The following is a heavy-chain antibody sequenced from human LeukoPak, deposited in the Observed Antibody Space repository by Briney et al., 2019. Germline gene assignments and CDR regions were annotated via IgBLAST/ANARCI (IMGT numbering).Heavy chain of an antibody. Sequence: ASVKVSCKASGYTFTSYAISWVRQAPGQGLEWMGWISGYNGNTKYAQKVQGRVTMTTDTSTSTAYMELRSLRSDDTAVYYCARGYSYGSDYHYGMDVWGQGTTVTVSS. J-gene: IGHJ6*02. V-gene: IGHV1-18*01. D-gene: IGHD5-18*01. CDR3: ARGYSYGSDYHYGMDV. CDR1: GYTFTSYA. CDR2: ISGYNGNT.